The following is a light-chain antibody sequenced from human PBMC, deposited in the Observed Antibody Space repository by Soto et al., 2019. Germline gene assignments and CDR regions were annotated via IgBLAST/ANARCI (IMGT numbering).Light chain of an antibody. CDR1: SSNIGAGYD. Sequence: QSVLTQPPSVSGAPGQRVTISCTGTSSNIGAGYDVHWYQQLPGTAPKLLIYTNNNRPSGVPGRFSGSKSGTSASLAITGLRAEDEADYYCQSYDSSLSGFVVFGGGTKLTVL. CDR3: QSYDSSLSGFVV. CDR2: TNN. V-gene: IGLV1-40*01. J-gene: IGLJ2*01.